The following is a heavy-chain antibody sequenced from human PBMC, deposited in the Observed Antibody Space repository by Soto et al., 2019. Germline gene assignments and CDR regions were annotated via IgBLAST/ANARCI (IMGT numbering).Heavy chain of an antibody. D-gene: IGHD2-21*02. V-gene: IGHV1-46*01. CDR1: GYTFTGYY. J-gene: IGHJ4*02. CDR3: AGGNCAGDCYFDY. CDR2: INSGGGNT. Sequence: QVQLVQSGTEVKKPGASVKISCKASGYTFTGYYIYWVRQAPGRGLEFMGAINSGGGNTDYAQKFQGRVTVTRDTSTSTVYMELTSLRFDDTAVYYCAGGNCAGDCYFDYWGQGTLVTVSS.